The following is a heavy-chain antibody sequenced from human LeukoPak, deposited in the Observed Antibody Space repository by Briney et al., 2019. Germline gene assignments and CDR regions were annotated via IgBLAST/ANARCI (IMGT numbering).Heavy chain of an antibody. CDR1: GFTVSSNY. V-gene: IGHV3-53*01. Sequence: PGGSLRLSCAASGFTVSSNYMSWVRQAPGKGLEWVSVTYTGGATYYADSVRGRFAISRDNSKNTLYLQMNSLRAEDTAVYYCTSPPTTWGQGTLVTVSS. J-gene: IGHJ5*02. D-gene: IGHD1/OR15-1a*01. CDR3: TSPPTT. CDR2: TYTGGAT.